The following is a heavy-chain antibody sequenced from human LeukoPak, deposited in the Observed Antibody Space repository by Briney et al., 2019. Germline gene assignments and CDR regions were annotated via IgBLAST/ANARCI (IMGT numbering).Heavy chain of an antibody. J-gene: IGHJ4*02. Sequence: SVKVSCKASGYTFTSYGISWVRQAPGQGLEWMGWIIPMFGTANYAQKFQGRVTITADKSTSTAYMELSSLRSEDTAVYYCASVTIFGVVIRYYFGYWGQGTLVTVSS. V-gene: IGHV1-69*06. D-gene: IGHD3-3*01. CDR1: GYTFTSYG. CDR2: IIPMFGTA. CDR3: ASVTIFGVVIRYYFGY.